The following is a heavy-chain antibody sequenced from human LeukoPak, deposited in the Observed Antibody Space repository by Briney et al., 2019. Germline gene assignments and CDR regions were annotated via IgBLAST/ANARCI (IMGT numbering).Heavy chain of an antibody. J-gene: IGHJ4*02. D-gene: IGHD3-10*01. V-gene: IGHV1-69*04. CDR1: GGTFSSYA. CDR3: ASEFGDTMVRGVIRD. CDR2: IIPILGIA. Sequence: SVKVSCKASGGTFSSYAISWVRQAPGQGLEWMGRIIPILGIANYAQKFQGRVTITADKSTSTAYMELSRLRPEDTAVYYCASEFGDTMVRGVIRDWGQGTLVTVSS.